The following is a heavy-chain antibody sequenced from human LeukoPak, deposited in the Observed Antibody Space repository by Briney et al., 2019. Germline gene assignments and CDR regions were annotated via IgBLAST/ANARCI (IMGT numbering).Heavy chain of an antibody. V-gene: IGHV3-30*18. CDR2: ISYDGSNK. D-gene: IGHD3-10*01. Sequence: GGSLRLSCAASGFTFSSYGMHWVRQAPGKGLEWVAVISYDGSNKYYADSVKGRFTISRDNSKNTLYLQMNSLRAEDTAVYYCAKDMGYFDYWGQGTLGTVSS. CDR1: GFTFSSYG. J-gene: IGHJ4*02. CDR3: AKDMGYFDY.